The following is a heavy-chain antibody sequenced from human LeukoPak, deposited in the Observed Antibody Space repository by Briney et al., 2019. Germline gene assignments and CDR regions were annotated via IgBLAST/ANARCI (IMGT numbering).Heavy chain of an antibody. CDR1: GFTFSNYG. J-gene: IGHJ6*01. CDR2: ITGDESTK. V-gene: IGHV3-33*01. CDR3: ARGFYYGMDV. Sequence: GGSLRLSCVASGFTFSNYGMLGVRQAPGKGLEWVTVITGDESTKFYADSVKGQFTISRDNSRNTLYMHMNSLRAEDTAVYYCARGFYYGMDVWGQEPTVTVSS.